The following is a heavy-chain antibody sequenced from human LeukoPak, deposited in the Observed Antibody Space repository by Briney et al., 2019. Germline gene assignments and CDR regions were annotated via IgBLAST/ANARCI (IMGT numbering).Heavy chain of an antibody. J-gene: IGHJ4*02. CDR2: INPNSGGT. D-gene: IGHD3-22*01. Sequence: ASVKVSCKASGYTFTDYYIHWVRQAPGQGLEWMGWINPNSGGTNYAQKFQGRVTMTRDTSISTSYMELSRLRSDDTAVFFCARSSYYYDSSGYPGYYFDYWGQGTLVTVSS. CDR1: GYTFTDYY. V-gene: IGHV1-2*02. CDR3: ARSSYYYDSSGYPGYYFDY.